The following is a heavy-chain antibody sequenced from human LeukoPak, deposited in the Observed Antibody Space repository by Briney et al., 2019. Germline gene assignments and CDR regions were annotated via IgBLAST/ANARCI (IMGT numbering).Heavy chain of an antibody. V-gene: IGHV4-59*01. Sequence: SETLSLTCTVSGGSISSYYWSWIRQPPGKGLEWIGYIHYSGSTNYNPSLKSRVTISVDTSKNQFSLKLSSVTAADTAVYYCARVRGWRFDYWGQGTLVTVSS. D-gene: IGHD2-15*01. J-gene: IGHJ4*02. CDR1: GGSISSYY. CDR2: IHYSGST. CDR3: ARVRGWRFDY.